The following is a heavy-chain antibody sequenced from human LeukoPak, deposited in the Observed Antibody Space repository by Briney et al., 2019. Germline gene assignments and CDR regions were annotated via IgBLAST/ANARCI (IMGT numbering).Heavy chain of an antibody. CDR2: IYIDGST. V-gene: IGHV3-53*01. D-gene: IGHD7-27*01. CDR1: GFTVSNNY. CDR3: ARVTGGHLFDY. Sequence: PGGSLRLSCAASGFTVSNNYMSWVRQAPGKGLEWVSVIYIDGSTSYADSVKGRFTIPRDNSKNTLYLQMNSLRAEDTAVYYCARVTGGHLFDYWGQGTLVTVSS. J-gene: IGHJ4*02.